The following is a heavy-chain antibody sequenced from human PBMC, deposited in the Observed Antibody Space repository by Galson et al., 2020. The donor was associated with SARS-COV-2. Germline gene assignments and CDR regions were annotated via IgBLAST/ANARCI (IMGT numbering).Heavy chain of an antibody. V-gene: IGHV4-59*11. CDR2: IYYSGST. CDR3: ARGAIITIFGVVSSHAHIDY. J-gene: IGHJ4*02. CDR1: GGSISSHY. Sequence: SETLSLTCTVSGGSISSHYWSWIRQPPGKGLEWIGYIYYSGSTNYNPSLKSRVTISVDTSKNQFSLKLSSVTAADTAVYYCARGAIITIFGVVSSHAHIDYWGQGTLVTVSS. D-gene: IGHD3-3*01.